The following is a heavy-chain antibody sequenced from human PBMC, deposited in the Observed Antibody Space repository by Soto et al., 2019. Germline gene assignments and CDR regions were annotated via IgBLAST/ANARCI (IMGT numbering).Heavy chain of an antibody. CDR3: ARDYSSSSGY. J-gene: IGHJ4*02. Sequence: SLRLSGAASGFTFSRYAMHGVRQAPGKGLEWVAVISYDGSNKYYADSVKGRFTISRDNSKNTLYLQMNSLRAEDTAVYYCARDYSSSSGYWGQGTLVTVSS. CDR1: GFTFSRYA. V-gene: IGHV3-30-3*01. D-gene: IGHD6-6*01. CDR2: ISYDGSNK.